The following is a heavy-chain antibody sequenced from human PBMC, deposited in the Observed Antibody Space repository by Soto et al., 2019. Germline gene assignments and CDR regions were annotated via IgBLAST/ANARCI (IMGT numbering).Heavy chain of an antibody. V-gene: IGHV3-43*01. CDR3: AKDLGCSGGSCHYYYYGMDV. CDR1: GFTFDDYT. D-gene: IGHD2-15*01. J-gene: IGHJ6*02. Sequence: GGSLRLSCAASGFTFDDYTMHWVRQAPGKGLEWVSLISWDGGSTYYADSVKGRFTISRDNSKNSLYLQMNSLRTEDNALYYCAKDLGCSGGSCHYYYYGMDVWGQGTTVTVSS. CDR2: ISWDGGST.